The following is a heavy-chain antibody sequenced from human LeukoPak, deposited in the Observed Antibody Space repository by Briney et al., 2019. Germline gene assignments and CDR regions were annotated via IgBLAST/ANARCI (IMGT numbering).Heavy chain of an antibody. D-gene: IGHD2-15*01. CDR1: GGSISGYY. Sequence: SETLSLTCAVSGGSISGYYWSWIRQPPGKGLEWIGYIYYSGSTNYNPSLKSRVTISVDTSKNQFSLKLSSVTAADTAVYYCARETYCSGGSCYVNYFDYWGQGTLVTVSS. J-gene: IGHJ4*02. V-gene: IGHV4-59*01. CDR3: ARETYCSGGSCYVNYFDY. CDR2: IYYSGST.